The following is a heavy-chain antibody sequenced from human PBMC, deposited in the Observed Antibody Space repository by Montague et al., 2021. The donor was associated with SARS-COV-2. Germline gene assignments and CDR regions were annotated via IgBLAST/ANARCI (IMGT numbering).Heavy chain of an antibody. D-gene: IGHD3-22*01. Sequence: SETLSLTCAVYDGSFSDYSWTWIRQPPGKGLEWIGEINHRGSTNYNPSLKSRVTISVDTSKNQFSLKMTSVTAADTAVYYCARGRQHINMVVVVVTGGEYYFDFWGQGPRSPSPQ. CDR3: ARGRQHINMVVVVVTGGEYYFDF. CDR2: INHRGST. CDR1: DGSFSDYS. J-gene: IGHJ4*02. V-gene: IGHV4-34*01.